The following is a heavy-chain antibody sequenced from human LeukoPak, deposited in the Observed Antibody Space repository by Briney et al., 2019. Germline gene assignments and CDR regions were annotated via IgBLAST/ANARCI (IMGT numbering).Heavy chain of an antibody. CDR2: IYYTGIT. CDR1: GGSVSSGNHY. Sequence: SETLSLTCTVSGGSVSSGNHYYNWIRQHPGKGLEWIGYIYYTGITSYNPSLKSRVIMSVDTSMNQISLKLTSLSVADTAVYYCAASSGVTLGRFWGQGTLVTVSS. V-gene: IGHV4-31*03. D-gene: IGHD3-16*01. J-gene: IGHJ4*02. CDR3: AASSGVTLGRF.